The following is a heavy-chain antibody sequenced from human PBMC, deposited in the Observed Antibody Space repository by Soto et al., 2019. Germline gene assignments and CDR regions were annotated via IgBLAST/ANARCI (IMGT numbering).Heavy chain of an antibody. CDR1: GFTFSSYG. CDR2: ISYNGSNK. CDR3: SKAEFDP. Sequence: GGSLRLSCAASGFTFSSYGMHWVRQAPGKGLEWVAVISYNGSNKYYADSVKGRFTISRDNSKNTLYLQMNSLRAEDTAVYYCSKAEFDPWGQGTLVTVSS. J-gene: IGHJ5*02. V-gene: IGHV3-30*18.